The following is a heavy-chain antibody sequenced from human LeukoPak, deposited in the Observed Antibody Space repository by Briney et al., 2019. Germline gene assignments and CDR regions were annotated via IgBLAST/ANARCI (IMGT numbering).Heavy chain of an antibody. CDR1: GGTFSSYA. J-gene: IGHJ4*02. CDR3: ARDKAWIAVDGIGEFDY. D-gene: IGHD6-19*01. CDR2: INTNTGNP. V-gene: IGHV7-4-1*02. Sequence: ASVKVSCKASGGTFSSYAISWVRQAPGQGLEWMGWINTNTGNPTYAQGFTGRFVFSLDTSVSTAYLQISSLKAEDTAVYYCARDKAWIAVDGIGEFDYWGQGTLVTVSS.